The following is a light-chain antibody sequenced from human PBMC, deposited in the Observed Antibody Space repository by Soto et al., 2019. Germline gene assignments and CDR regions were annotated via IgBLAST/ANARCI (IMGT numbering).Light chain of an antibody. CDR3: QSYDSSLSGVV. J-gene: IGLJ2*01. V-gene: IGLV1-40*01. Sequence: QSVLTQPPSVSGAPGQRVTNSCTGSSSNIGAGYDVHWYQQFPGTAPKLLIYGNSNRPSGVPDRFSGSKSGTSASLAITGLQAEDEADYYCQSYDSSLSGVVFGGETKLTVL. CDR1: SSNIGAGYD. CDR2: GNS.